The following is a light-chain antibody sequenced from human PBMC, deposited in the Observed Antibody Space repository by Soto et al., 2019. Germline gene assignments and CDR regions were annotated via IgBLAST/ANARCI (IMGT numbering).Light chain of an antibody. J-gene: IGKJ2*01. Sequence: DLQMTQYPSSLSASGGDRVTITCRASQTIGRYLSWYQQQPVKAPKVLIYAGSNLQSGVPSRFSGTGSGTDFTLTISSLQPEDFATYDCQQSFITPHTFGQGTKVDIK. CDR2: AGS. V-gene: IGKV1-39*01. CDR1: QTIGRY. CDR3: QQSFITPHT.